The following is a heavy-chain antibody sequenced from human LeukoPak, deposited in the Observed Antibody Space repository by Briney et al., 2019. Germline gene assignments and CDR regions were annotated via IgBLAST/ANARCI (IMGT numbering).Heavy chain of an antibody. CDR1: GGSISSSSYY. CDR3: ARTNGLLWFGELLVGPSWFDP. Sequence: PSETLSLTCTVSGGSISSSSYYWGWIRQPPGKGLEWIGSIYYSGSTYYNPSLKSRVTISVDTSKNQFSLKLSSVTAADTAVYYCARTNGLLWFGELLVGPSWFDPWGQGTLVTVSS. V-gene: IGHV4-39*01. D-gene: IGHD3-10*01. J-gene: IGHJ5*02. CDR2: IYYSGST.